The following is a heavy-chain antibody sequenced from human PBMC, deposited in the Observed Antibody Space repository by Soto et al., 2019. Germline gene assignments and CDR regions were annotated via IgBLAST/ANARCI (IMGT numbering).Heavy chain of an antibody. J-gene: IGHJ3*02. V-gene: IGHV1-3*01. CDR3: AAAGDILTGYDAFDI. Sequence: ASVKVSCKASGYTYTSYPMHWVRKAPGLGLDWMGWINVVNGNTKYSQKFQGRVTITRDTSSSTAYMELCSLRSVDTVVYYCAAAGDILTGYDAFDIWGQGTMVTVSS. D-gene: IGHD3-9*01. CDR1: GYTYTSYP. CDR2: INVVNGNT.